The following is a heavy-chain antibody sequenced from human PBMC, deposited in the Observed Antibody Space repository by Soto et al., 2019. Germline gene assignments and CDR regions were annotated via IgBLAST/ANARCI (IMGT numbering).Heavy chain of an antibody. J-gene: IGHJ4*02. D-gene: IGHD3-16*01. CDR1: GGSISTDY. Sequence: QVQLQESGPGLVKPSETLSLTCTVSGGSISTDYWSWIRQPPGKGLEWIGYIYYGGSINYNPSLESRDAISVDTSKNQFSLKMTSVTAADTAVYYCARPWDWGSLAYWGQGTLVTVSS. CDR3: ARPWDWGSLAY. V-gene: IGHV4-59*08. CDR2: IYYGGSI.